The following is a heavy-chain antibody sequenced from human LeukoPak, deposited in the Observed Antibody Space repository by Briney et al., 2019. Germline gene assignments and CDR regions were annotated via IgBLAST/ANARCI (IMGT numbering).Heavy chain of an antibody. CDR2: INHSGST. J-gene: IGHJ6*04. CDR3: ARGSTVVPAASTTYGMDV. V-gene: IGHV4-34*01. D-gene: IGHD2-2*01. Sequence: SETLSLTCAVYGGSFSGYYWSWLRQPPGKGLEWIGEINHSGSTNYNPSLKSRVTISVDTSKNQFSLKLSSVTAADTAVYYCARGSTVVPAASTTYGMDVWGKGTTVTVSS. CDR1: GGSFSGYY.